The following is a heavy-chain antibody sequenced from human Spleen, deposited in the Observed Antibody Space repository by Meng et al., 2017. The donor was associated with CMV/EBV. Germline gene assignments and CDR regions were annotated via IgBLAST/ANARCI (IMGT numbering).Heavy chain of an antibody. Sequence: GGSLRLSCAASGFTFSSYAMSWVRQAPGKGLEWVAVISYDGSNKYYADFVKGRFTISRDNSKNTLYLQMNSLRAEDTAVYYCARDGGPGYHDYWGQGTLVTVSS. J-gene: IGHJ4*02. CDR3: ARDGGPGYHDY. CDR2: ISYDGSNK. D-gene: IGHD3-16*01. CDR1: GFTFSSYA. V-gene: IGHV3-30-3*01.